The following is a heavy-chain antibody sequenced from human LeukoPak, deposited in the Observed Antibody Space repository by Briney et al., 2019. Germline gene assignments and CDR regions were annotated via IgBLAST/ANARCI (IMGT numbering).Heavy chain of an antibody. D-gene: IGHD2-15*01. J-gene: IGHJ5*02. CDR3: ARAPGVGYCSGGSCYNWFDP. V-gene: IGHV4-31*03. CDR1: GGSISSADYY. CDR2: IYYSGST. Sequence: PSQTLSLTCTVSGGSISSADYYWTWIRQRPGKGLEWIGYIYYSGSTYYNPSLKSRVTISVDTSKNQFSLKVSSVTAADTAVYYCARAPGVGYCSGGSCYNWFDPWGQGTLVTVSS.